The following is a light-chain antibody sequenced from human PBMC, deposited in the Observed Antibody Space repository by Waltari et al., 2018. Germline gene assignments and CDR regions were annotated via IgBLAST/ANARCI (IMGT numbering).Light chain of an antibody. CDR2: DDN. Sequence: SYELTQPPSVSVSPGQTARINCSGDALPSKYAYWYQQRSGQAPVLVIYDDNKRPSGIPERFSGSSSGTLATLTISGAQVEDEADYYCFSTDTSGVFGAGTRVIVL. CDR1: ALPSKY. CDR3: FSTDTSGV. V-gene: IGLV3-10*01. J-gene: IGLJ1*01.